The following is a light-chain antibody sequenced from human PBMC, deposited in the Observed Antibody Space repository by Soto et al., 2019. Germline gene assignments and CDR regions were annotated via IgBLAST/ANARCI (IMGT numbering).Light chain of an antibody. V-gene: IGKV3-20*01. CDR2: GAS. J-gene: IGKJ4*01. CDR1: QIVSSRY. CDR3: QQYGSSPT. Sequence: EIVFRQSPVTLSLSPGERSTRSCRASQIVSSRYLAWYQQKPGQAPRLLIYGASSRANGIPDRFSGSGSGTDFALTISRLEPEDFAVYYCQQYGSSPTFGGGTKVDIK.